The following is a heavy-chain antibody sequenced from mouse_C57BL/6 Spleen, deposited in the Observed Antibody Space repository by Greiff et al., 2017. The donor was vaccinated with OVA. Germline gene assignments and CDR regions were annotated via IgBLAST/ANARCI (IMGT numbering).Heavy chain of an antibody. J-gene: IGHJ1*03. D-gene: IGHD1-1*01. CDR1: GFSFNTYA. CDR3: VRGTITTVVATEYFDV. CDR2: IRSKSNNYAT. Sequence: EVQLQESGGGLVQPKGSLKLSCAASGFSFNTYAMNWVRQAPGKGLEWVARIRSKSNNYATYYADSVKDRFTISRDDSESMLYLQMNNLKTEDTAMYYCVRGTITTVVATEYFDVWGTGTTVTVSS. V-gene: IGHV10-1*01.